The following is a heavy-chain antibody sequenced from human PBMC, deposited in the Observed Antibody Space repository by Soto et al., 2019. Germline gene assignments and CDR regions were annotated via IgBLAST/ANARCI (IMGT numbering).Heavy chain of an antibody. V-gene: IGHV3-20*04. CDR1: DFTLEHYG. CDR3: VRGIDAFDV. J-gene: IGHJ3*01. Sequence: EVKVVDSGGGLTRPGESLTLSCIGCDFTLEHYGMSWVRQVPGRGLEWVSGIRWNGGRTGYGDSVKGRITISRDNAKNTVSLEMTSLRPGDTALYYCVRGIDAFDVWGRGTMVTVSS. CDR2: IRWNGGRT.